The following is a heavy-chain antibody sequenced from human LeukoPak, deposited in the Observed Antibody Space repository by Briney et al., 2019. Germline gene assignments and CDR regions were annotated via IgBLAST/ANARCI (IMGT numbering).Heavy chain of an antibody. CDR1: GGSISSYY. J-gene: IGHJ4*02. CDR2: IYYSGST. D-gene: IGHD3-3*01. CDR3: ARHDFWSGYYIFDY. V-gene: IGHV4-59*08. Sequence: SETLSLTCTVSGGSISSYYWSWIRQPPGKGLEWIGYIYYSGSTNYNPSLKSRVTISVDTSKNQFSLKLSSVTAADTAVYYCARHDFWSGYYIFDYWGQGTLVTVSS.